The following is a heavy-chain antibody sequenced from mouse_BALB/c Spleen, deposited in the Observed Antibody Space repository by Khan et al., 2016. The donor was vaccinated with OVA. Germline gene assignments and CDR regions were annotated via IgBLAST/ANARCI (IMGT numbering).Heavy chain of an antibody. Sequence: QVQLKQSGAELVRPGVSVKISCKGSGYTFTDFAMHWVKQSHAKSLEWIGVISTYYGDATYNQKFKGKATMTVDKSSSTAYMELASLTSEDSASYYCANGGVTSRMAYWGQGTLVTVSA. J-gene: IGHJ3*01. D-gene: IGHD2-12*01. CDR3: ANGGVTSRMAY. CDR1: GYTFTDFA. V-gene: IGHV1S137*01. CDR2: ISTYYGDA.